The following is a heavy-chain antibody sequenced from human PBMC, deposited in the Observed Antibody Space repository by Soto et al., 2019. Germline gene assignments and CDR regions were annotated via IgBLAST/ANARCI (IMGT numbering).Heavy chain of an antibody. D-gene: IGHD3-10*01. CDR3: ARTLWYGELLYQSDY. CDR1: GFTFSGYA. CDR2: ISTSGSST. J-gene: IGHJ4*02. V-gene: IGHV3-23*01. Sequence: EVQLLESGGGLVHPGGSRRLSCAASGFTFSGYAMSWVRQAPGKGLEWVSTISTSGSSTYYADSVKGRFASSRDNAKNTLYLQMNSLRAEDTAVYYCARTLWYGELLYQSDYWGQGTLVTVSS.